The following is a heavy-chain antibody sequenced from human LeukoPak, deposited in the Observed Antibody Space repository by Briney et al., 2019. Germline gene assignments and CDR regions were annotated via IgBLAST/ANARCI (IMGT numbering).Heavy chain of an antibody. D-gene: IGHD3-22*01. CDR2: ISCDGSNE. CDR3: ASALTSSYDSSGYPDYFDY. CDR1: GFTFGSYA. V-gene: IGHV3-30-3*01. Sequence: GGSLRLSCAASGFTFGSYAMHWVRQAPGKGLEWVAVISCDGSNEYYADSVKGRFTISRDNSKNTLYLQMNSLRTEDTAVYYCASALTSSYDSSGYPDYFDYWGQGTLVTVSS. J-gene: IGHJ4*02.